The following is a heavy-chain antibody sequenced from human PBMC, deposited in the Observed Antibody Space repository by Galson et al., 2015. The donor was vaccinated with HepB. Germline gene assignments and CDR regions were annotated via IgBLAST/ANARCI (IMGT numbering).Heavy chain of an antibody. CDR3: AKLGNSFFEY. Sequence: PALVKPTQTLTLTCSLSGLSISASGEGVGWIRQPPGKALEWLSLIYWDDTKRYRPSLENRPTITKDTSKNQVVLTMTNMDPVDTGTYYCAKLGNSFFEYWGQGTPVTVSS. CDR2: IYWDDTK. CDR1: GLSISASGEG. J-gene: IGHJ4*02. V-gene: IGHV2-5*02. D-gene: IGHD4-23*01.